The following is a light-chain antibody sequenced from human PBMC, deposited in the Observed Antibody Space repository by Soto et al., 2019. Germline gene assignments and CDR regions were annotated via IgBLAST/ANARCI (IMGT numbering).Light chain of an antibody. J-gene: IGLJ2*01. CDR3: GTWDSRLSAVV. CDR2: DNN. CDR1: SSNIGNNY. V-gene: IGLV1-51*01. Sequence: QSVLTQPPSVSAAPGQTVSISCSGSSSNIGNNYVSWYQQLPGTAPKLLIYDNNRRPSGIPDRFYGSKSGTSATLGITGLQTGDEADYYCGTWDSRLSAVVFGGGTKLTVL.